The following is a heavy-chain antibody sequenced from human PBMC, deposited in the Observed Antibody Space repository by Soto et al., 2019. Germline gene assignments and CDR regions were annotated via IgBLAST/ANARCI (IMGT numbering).Heavy chain of an antibody. CDR1: GYTFTGYY. CDR2: INPNSGGT. D-gene: IGHD1-1*01. V-gene: IGHV1-2*04. Sequence: ASVKVSCKASGYTFTGYYMHWVRQAPGQGLEWMGWINPNSGGTNYAQKFQGWVTMTRDTSISTAYMELSRLRSDDTAVYYCAGGTYSAYYYGMDVWGQGTTVTVSS. CDR3: AGGTYSAYYYGMDV. J-gene: IGHJ6*02.